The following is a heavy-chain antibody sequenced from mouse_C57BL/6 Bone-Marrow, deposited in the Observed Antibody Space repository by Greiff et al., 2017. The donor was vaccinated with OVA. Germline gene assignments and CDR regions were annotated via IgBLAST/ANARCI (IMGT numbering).Heavy chain of an antibody. CDR3: ARRSTTVVNAMDY. V-gene: IGHV5-17*01. Sequence: EVQVVESGGGLVKPGGSLKLSCAASGFTFSDYGMHWVRQAPEKGLEWVAYISSGSSTIYYADTVKGRFTISRDNAKNTLFLQMTSLRSEDTAMYYCARRSTTVVNAMDYWGQGTSVTVSS. CDR2: ISSGSSTI. D-gene: IGHD1-1*01. CDR1: GFTFSDYG. J-gene: IGHJ4*01.